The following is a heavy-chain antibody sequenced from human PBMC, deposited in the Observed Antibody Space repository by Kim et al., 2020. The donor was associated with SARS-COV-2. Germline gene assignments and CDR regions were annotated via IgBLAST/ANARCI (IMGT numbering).Heavy chain of an antibody. D-gene: IGHD4-17*01. J-gene: IGHJ6*03. V-gene: IGHV1-18*01. Sequence: NYAQKLQGRVTMTTDTSTSTAYMELRSLRSDDTAVYYCARLRVYYYYMDVWGKGTTVTVSS. CDR3: ARLRVYYYYMDV.